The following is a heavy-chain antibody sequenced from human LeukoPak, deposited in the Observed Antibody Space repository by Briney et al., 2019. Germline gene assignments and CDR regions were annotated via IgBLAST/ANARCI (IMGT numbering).Heavy chain of an antibody. J-gene: IGHJ5*02. CDR2: IYYSGST. CDR1: GGSISSGSYY. D-gene: IGHD1-14*01. Sequence: SQTLSLTCTVSGGSISSGSYYWSWIRQPPGKGLEWIGYIYYSGSTNYNPSLKSRVTISVDTSKNQFSLKLSSVTAADTAVYYCARDGNGSDPWGQGTLVTVSS. V-gene: IGHV4-61*01. CDR3: ARDGNGSDP.